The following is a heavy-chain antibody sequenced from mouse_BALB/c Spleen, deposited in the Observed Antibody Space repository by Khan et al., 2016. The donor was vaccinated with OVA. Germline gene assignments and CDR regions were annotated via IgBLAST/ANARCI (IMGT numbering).Heavy chain of an antibody. CDR2: IFPRSGST. Sequence: VQLQQSGAELMKPGASVKISCTASGYTFSNYWIEWVKQRPGHGLEWIGEIFPRSGSTNYNEKFKGKATFTADTSSNTAYMQLSSLTSEDSAVXYCASTARACYYAMDYWGQGTSVTVSS. V-gene: IGHV1-9*01. CDR1: GYTFSNYW. D-gene: IGHD3-1*01. CDR3: ASTARACYYAMDY. J-gene: IGHJ4*01.